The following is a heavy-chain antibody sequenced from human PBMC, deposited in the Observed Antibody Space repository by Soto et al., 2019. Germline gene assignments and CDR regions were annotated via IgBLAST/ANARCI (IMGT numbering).Heavy chain of an antibody. CDR2: IIPIFGTA. V-gene: IGHV1-69*12. CDR1: GGTFSSYA. Sequence: QVQLVQSGAEVKKPGSSVKVSCKASGGTFSSYAISWVRQAPGQGLEWMGGIIPIFGTANYAQKFQGRVTITADESTSTAYMALSSLRSEATAVYYCARPLEPGRRADAFDIWGQGTMVTVSS. J-gene: IGHJ3*02. D-gene: IGHD1-1*01. CDR3: ARPLEPGRRADAFDI.